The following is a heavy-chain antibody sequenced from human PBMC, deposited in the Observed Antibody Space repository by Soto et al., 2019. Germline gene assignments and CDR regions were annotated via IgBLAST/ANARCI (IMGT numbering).Heavy chain of an antibody. CDR3: AKDRRAGGNYGFYSDF. J-gene: IGHJ4*02. CDR2: SSATGAGT. D-gene: IGHD1-7*01. Sequence: PGGSLRLSCAASGFTFSSYEINWVRQAPGKGLEWVSFSSATGAGTYYADSVKGRFTISRDNSKNTLYLQMTSLRADDTAVYYCAKDRRAGGNYGFYSDFWGQGALVTVSS. V-gene: IGHV3-23*01. CDR1: GFTFSSYE.